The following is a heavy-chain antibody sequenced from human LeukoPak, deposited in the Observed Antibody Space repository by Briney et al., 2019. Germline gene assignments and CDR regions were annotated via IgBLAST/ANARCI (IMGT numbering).Heavy chain of an antibody. CDR1: GYSISSGYY. CDR3: ARYRPYCSSTSCTIT. Sequence: SETLSLTCAVSGYSISSGYYWGWLRQPPGKGLEWIGSIYHSGSTYYNPSLKSRVTISVDTSKNQFSLKLSSVTAADTAVYYCARYRPYCSSTSCTITWGQGTLVTVSS. D-gene: IGHD2-2*01. J-gene: IGHJ5*02. CDR2: IYHSGST. V-gene: IGHV4-38-2*01.